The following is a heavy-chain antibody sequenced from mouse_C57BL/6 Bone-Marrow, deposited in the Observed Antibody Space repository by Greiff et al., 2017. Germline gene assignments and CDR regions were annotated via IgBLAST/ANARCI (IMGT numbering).Heavy chain of an antibody. CDR1: GFSLTSYG. CDR2: IWSDGST. V-gene: IGHV2-6*03. D-gene: IGHD1-1*01. J-gene: IGHJ4*01. CDR3: ARSTVVQYYAMDY. Sequence: VKLVESGPGLVAPSQSLSITCTVSGFSLTSYGVHWVRQPPGKGLEWLVVIWSDGSTTYNSALKSRLSISKDNSKSQVFLKMNSLQTDDTAMYYCARSTVVQYYAMDYWGQGTSVTVSS.